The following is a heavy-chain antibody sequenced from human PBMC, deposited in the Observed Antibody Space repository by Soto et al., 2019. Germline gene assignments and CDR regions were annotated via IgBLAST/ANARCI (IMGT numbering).Heavy chain of an antibody. Sequence: GGSLRLSCAASGFTFSNYAMNWIRQAPGKGLEWLSSISANGRNAYYADSVKGRFTISRDRSKNTLYLQLDSLRVEDTAVYYCAKSIVGAHTFDYWGQGTLVTVSS. CDR3: AKSIVGAHTFDY. V-gene: IGHV3-23*01. CDR1: GFTFSNYA. D-gene: IGHD1-26*01. J-gene: IGHJ4*02. CDR2: ISANGRNA.